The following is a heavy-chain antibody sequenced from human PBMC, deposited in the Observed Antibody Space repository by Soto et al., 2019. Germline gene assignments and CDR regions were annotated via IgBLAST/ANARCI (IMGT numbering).Heavy chain of an antibody. CDR2: IDPSDSYT. V-gene: IGHV5-10-1*01. D-gene: IGHD6-19*01. CDR3: ATRYSSGWYYFDY. J-gene: IGHJ4*02. CDR1: GYSFSNYW. Sequence: GESRKGSGNGSGYSFSNYWINWVRQMPGKGLEWMGRIDPSDSYTNYSPSFQGHVTISADKSISTAYLQWSSLKASDTAMYYCATRYSSGWYYFDYWGQGTLVTVSS.